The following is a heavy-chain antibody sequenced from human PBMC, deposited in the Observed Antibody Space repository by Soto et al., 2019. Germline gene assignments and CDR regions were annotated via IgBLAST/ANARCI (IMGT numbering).Heavy chain of an antibody. D-gene: IGHD3-3*01. CDR2: IIPIFGTA. CDR3: ARDKRDLRFLEWSYYFDY. J-gene: IGHJ4*02. V-gene: IGHV1-69*13. Sequence: SVKVSCKASGGTFSSYAISWVRQAPGQGLEWMGGIIPIFGTANYAQKFQGRVTITADESKNTLYLQLNSLRAEDTAVYYCARDKRDLRFLEWSYYFDYWGQGTLVTVS. CDR1: GGTFSSYA.